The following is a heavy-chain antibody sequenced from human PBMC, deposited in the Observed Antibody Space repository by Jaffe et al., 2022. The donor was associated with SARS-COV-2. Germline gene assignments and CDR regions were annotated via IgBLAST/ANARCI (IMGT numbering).Heavy chain of an antibody. CDR1: GFTFSSYA. CDR3: AKGVFTMVRDDCGYFDY. J-gene: IGHJ4*02. D-gene: IGHD3-10*01. Sequence: EVQLLESGGGLVQPGGSLRLSCAASGFTFSSYAMSWVRQAPGKGLEWVSAISGSGGSTYYADSVKGRFTISRDNSKNTLYLQMNSLRAEDTAVYYCAKGVFTMVRDDCGYFDYWGQGTLVTVSS. CDR2: ISGSGGST. V-gene: IGHV3-23*01.